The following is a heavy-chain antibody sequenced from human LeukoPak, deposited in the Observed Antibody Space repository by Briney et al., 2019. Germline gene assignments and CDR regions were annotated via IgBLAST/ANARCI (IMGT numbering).Heavy chain of an antibody. CDR2: IYYSGST. V-gene: IGHV4-39*01. J-gene: IGHJ4*02. CDR1: GGSIGSSSYY. Sequence: SETLSLTCTVSGGSIGSSSYYWGWIRQPPGRGLEWIGSIYYSGSTYYNPSLKSRVTISVDTSKNQFSLKLSSVTAADAAVYYCARHLTSGWYEFDYWGQGTLVTVSS. D-gene: IGHD6-19*01. CDR3: ARHLTSGWYEFDY.